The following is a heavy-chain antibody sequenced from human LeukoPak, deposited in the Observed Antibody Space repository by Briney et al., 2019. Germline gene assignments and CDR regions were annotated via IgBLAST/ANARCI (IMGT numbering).Heavy chain of an antibody. D-gene: IGHD3-10*01. CDR3: AKDLVSQRGVGSSEKVDY. V-gene: IGHV3-23*01. Sequence: GGSLRLSCAASGFTVSSNYMSWVRQAPGKGLEWVSAILGGGDTTSYADSVKGRFTISRDNSKNTLYLQMNSLRAEDTAVYYCAKDLVSQRGVGSSEKVDYWGQGTLVTVSS. CDR2: ILGGGDTT. J-gene: IGHJ4*02. CDR1: GFTVSSNY.